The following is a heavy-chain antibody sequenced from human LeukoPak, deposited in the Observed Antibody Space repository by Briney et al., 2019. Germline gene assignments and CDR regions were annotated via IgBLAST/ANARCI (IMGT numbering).Heavy chain of an antibody. D-gene: IGHD2-15*01. CDR1: GFTFSSAW. J-gene: IGHJ4*02. CDR3: TTGQDTTAHDGY. Sequence: GGSLRLSCAASGFTFSSAWMNWVRQAPGKGLEWVGRIKSRKDGETTDYAAPAKGRFTVSRDDSKDTLYLQMNSLRTDDTAVYYCTTGQDTTAHDGYWGQGTLVTVSS. V-gene: IGHV3-15*01. CDR2: IKSRKDGETT.